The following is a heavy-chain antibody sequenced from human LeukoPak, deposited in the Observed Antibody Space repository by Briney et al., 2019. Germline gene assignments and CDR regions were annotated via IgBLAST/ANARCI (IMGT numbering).Heavy chain of an antibody. CDR2: IIVGSGAT. CDR3: AADLSNPRMGASYLDS. J-gene: IGHJ4*02. CDR1: GFTSTNFA. V-gene: IGHV1-58*01. Sequence: ASVTVSRTASGFTSTNFAVQWVRQARGQRLEWIGWIIVGSGATKCAQDFQERVTITRNLSTSTLYMELRSLTSEDTAVYYCAADLSNPRMGASYLDSWGQGTLVTVSS. D-gene: IGHD3-16*01.